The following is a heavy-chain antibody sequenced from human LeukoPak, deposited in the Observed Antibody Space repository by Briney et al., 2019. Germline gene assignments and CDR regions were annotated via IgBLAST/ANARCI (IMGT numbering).Heavy chain of an antibody. CDR2: IKEDGSEK. V-gene: IGHV3-7*01. J-gene: IGHJ4*02. CDR1: GFTFSNYW. Sequence: GGSLRLSCVASGFTFSNYWMTWVRQPAGKGLEWVANIKEDGSEKNYADSVKGRFTISRDNAKNSLYLQMNSLRGEDTAVYYCARARYSDFWGQGTLVTVSS. CDR3: ARARYSDF.